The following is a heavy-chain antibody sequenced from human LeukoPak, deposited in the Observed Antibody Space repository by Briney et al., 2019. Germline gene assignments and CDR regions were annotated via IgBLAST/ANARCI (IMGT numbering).Heavy chain of an antibody. CDR3: AKDGYSYGLFDY. J-gene: IGHJ4*02. CDR1: GFTFSSYA. CDR2: ISGSGGST. V-gene: IGHV3-23*01. Sequence: QTGGSLRLSCAASGFTFSSYAMSWVRQAPGKGLEWVSAISGSGGSTYYADSVKGRFTISRDNSKNSLYLQMNSLRAEDTAVYYCAKDGYSYGLFDYWGQGTLVTVSS. D-gene: IGHD5-18*01.